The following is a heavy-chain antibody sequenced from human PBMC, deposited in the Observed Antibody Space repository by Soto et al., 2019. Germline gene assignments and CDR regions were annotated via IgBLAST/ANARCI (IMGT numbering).Heavy chain of an antibody. CDR3: ARGGRSWFAP. Sequence: QVQLQQWGAGLLKPSETLSLTCAVYGGSFSGYYWSWIRQPPGKGLEWIGEINHSGSTNYNPSLNSRVTISVDTSKNQFSLKLSSVTAADTAVYYCARGGRSWFAPWGQGTLVTVSS. CDR2: INHSGST. V-gene: IGHV4-34*01. CDR1: GGSFSGYY. J-gene: IGHJ5*02.